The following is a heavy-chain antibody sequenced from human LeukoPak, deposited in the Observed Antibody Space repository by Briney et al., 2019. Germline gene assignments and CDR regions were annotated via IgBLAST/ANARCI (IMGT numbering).Heavy chain of an antibody. CDR3: ARQLNLRNPFDP. CDR2: MYYRGSS. J-gene: IGHJ5*02. CDR1: GGSISAYY. Sequence: SETLSLTCTVSGGSISAYYWSWIRQPPGKGLEWIGSMYYRGSSNHNPSLKSRVTISADPSKSQTSLRLTSVTAADTAKYYCARQLNLRNPFDPWGQGTLVTVSS. V-gene: IGHV4-59*08. D-gene: IGHD1-14*01.